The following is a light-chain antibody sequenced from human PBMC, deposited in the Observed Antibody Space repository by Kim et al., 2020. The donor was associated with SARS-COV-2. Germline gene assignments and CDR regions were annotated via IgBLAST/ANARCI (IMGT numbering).Light chain of an antibody. Sequence: EIVLTQSPATLSVSPGERATLSCRASQNVGSFLAWYQQKPGQAPRLLIYHISRRATAVPARFSGSGSGTEFTLTISSLQSEDFGIYYCQQHNNWPLTFGGGTKVDIK. CDR2: HIS. V-gene: IGKV3-15*01. CDR1: QNVGSF. CDR3: QQHNNWPLT. J-gene: IGKJ4*01.